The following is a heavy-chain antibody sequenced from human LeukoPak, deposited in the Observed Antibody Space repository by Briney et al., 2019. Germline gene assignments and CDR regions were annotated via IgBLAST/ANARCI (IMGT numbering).Heavy chain of an antibody. Sequence: SETLSLTCAVYGGSFSGYYWSWIRQPPGKGLEWIGEINHSGSTNYNPSLKSRVTISVDTSKNQFSLKLSSVTAADTAVYYCARGEMATELDYWGQGTLVTVSS. D-gene: IGHD5-24*01. V-gene: IGHV4-34*01. J-gene: IGHJ4*02. CDR2: INHSGST. CDR1: GGSFSGYY. CDR3: ARGEMATELDY.